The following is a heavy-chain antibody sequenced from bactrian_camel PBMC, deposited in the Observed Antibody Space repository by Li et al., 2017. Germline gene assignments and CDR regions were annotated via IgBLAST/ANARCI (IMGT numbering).Heavy chain of an antibody. J-gene: IGHJ4*01. CDR2: IYSGGSNT. V-gene: IGHV3-2*01. CDR3: ARRASYYFSN. Sequence: HVQLVESGGETVQAGGAVRLSCAISGISTHSAYFTGWFRRAPGKGLEWVSSIYSGGSNTYYADSVKGRFTISRDNAENTVTLLLSRLKPEDTALYFCARRASYYFSNWGQGTQVTVS. D-gene: IGHD1*01. CDR1: GISTHSAYF.